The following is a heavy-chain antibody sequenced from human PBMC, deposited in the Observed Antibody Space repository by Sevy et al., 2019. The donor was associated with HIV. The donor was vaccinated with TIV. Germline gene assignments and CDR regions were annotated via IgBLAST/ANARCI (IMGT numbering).Heavy chain of an antibody. CDR2: ISHDGRNNK. CDR3: ARDRGEILSSAFNY. CDR1: GFTFSEYG. J-gene: IGHJ4*02. Sequence: GGSLRLSCAASGFTFSEYGMHWVRQAPGKGLEWVAVISHDGRNNKYNADSVKGRFTISRDNSKYTLYLQMNSLRAEDTAIYYCARDRGEILSSAFNYWGQGTLVTVSS. V-gene: IGHV3-30*04. D-gene: IGHD3-10*01.